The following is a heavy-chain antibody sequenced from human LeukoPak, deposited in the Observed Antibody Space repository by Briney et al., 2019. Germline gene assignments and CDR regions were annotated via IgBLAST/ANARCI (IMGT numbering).Heavy chain of an antibody. V-gene: IGHV1-24*01. J-gene: IGHJ4*02. Sequence: GASVKVSCKVSGYTLTELSMHWVRQAPGKGLEWMGGFDPEDGETIYAQKFQGRVTMIEDTSTDTAYMELSSLRSEDTAVYYCATVPQLGILDYWGQGTLVTVSS. CDR1: GYTLTELS. CDR2: FDPEDGET. D-gene: IGHD7-27*01. CDR3: ATVPQLGILDY.